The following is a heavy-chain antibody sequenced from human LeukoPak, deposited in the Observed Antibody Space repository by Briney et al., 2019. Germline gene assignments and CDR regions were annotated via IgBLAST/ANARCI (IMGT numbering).Heavy chain of an antibody. CDR1: GFTFSDYA. V-gene: IGHV3-23*01. CDR3: ADPTVADF. Sequence: GGSLRLSCAGSGFTFSDYAMSWVRQAPGKGVEWVSAIRGSCRHIYYADSVKGRFTISRDNSKKTVYLQMNSLRAEDTAVYYCADPTVADFWGQGTLVTVSS. J-gene: IGHJ4*02. CDR2: IRGSCRHI. D-gene: IGHD4-11*01.